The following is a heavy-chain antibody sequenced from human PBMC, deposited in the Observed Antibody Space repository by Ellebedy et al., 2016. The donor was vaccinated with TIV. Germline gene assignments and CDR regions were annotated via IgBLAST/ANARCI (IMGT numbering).Heavy chain of an antibody. D-gene: IGHD1-1*01. CDR1: GYTFTGYP. J-gene: IGHJ6*03. V-gene: IGHV7-4-1*02. CDR3: ARDSRYNWNDWDFYHMDV. CDR2: INMDTGNP. Sequence: ASVKVSCKASGYTFTGYPMNWVRQAPGQGLEWLGWINMDTGNPTYAQGFTGRFVFSLDTSVSTAYLQITSLKAEDTAVYYCARDSRYNWNDWDFYHMDVWGKGTTVTVSS.